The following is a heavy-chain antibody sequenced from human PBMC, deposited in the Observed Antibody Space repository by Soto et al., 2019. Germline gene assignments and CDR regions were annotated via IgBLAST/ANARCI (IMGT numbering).Heavy chain of an antibody. CDR3: AKGGGVVPAAMPYYYGMDV. CDR2: ISGSGGST. CDR1: GFTFSSYA. J-gene: IGHJ6*02. D-gene: IGHD2-2*01. V-gene: IGHV3-23*01. Sequence: HPGGSLRLSCAASGFTFSSYAMSWVRQAPGKGLEWVSAISGSGGSTYYADSVKGRFTISRDNSKNTLYLQMNSLRAEDTAVYYCAKGGGVVPAAMPYYYGMDVWGQGTTVTVSS.